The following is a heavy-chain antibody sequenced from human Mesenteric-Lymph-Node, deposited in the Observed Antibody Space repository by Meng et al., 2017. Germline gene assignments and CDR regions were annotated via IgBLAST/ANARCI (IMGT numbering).Heavy chain of an antibody. J-gene: IGHJ5*02. V-gene: IGHV1-46*01. CDR3: ARDCGGDCYLLP. CDR1: GYTFTGFY. CDR2: INPSGGRT. D-gene: IGHD2-21*02. Sequence: ASVKVSCKASGYTFTGFYLHWVRQAPGQGLEWMGIINPSGGRTTYAQSFQGRVSFARDTSTRTAYMELRSLSSDDTAVYYCARDCGGDCYLLPWGQGTLVTVSS.